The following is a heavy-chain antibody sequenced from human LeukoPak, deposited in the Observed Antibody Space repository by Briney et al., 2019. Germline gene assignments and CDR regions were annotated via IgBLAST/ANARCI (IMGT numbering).Heavy chain of an antibody. CDR1: GFTFDDYA. D-gene: IGHD3-3*01. V-gene: IGHV3-9*01. CDR3: AKGGVGYGFDY. Sequence: GGSLRLSCAASGFTFDDYAMHWVRQAPGKGLEWVSGISWNSGSIGYADSVKGRFTISRDNAKNSLYLQMNSLRAEDTALYYCAKGGVGYGFDYWGQGTLVTVSS. CDR2: ISWNSGSI. J-gene: IGHJ4*02.